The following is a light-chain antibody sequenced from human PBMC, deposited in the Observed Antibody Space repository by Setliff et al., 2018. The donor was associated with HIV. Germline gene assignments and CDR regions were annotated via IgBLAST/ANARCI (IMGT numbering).Light chain of an antibody. Sequence: SYELTQPPSVPVSPGQTASIPCSGDKLGDKYVCWYQQKPGQSPVVVIYQVSKRTSGIPERFSGSNSGNTATLTISGTQAMDEADYYCQAWDSSTACVFGTGTKV. J-gene: IGLJ1*01. CDR1: KLGDKY. V-gene: IGLV3-1*01. CDR3: QAWDSSTACV. CDR2: QVS.